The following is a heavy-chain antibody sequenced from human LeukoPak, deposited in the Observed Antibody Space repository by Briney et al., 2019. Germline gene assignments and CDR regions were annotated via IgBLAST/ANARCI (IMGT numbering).Heavy chain of an antibody. V-gene: IGHV3-7*01. CDR3: ARDEEITLGTDY. Sequence: PGGSLRLSCAASGFTFNKYWMTWLRQAPGKGLGWVANIKEDGTEKYYVDSVKGRFSISRDNAKKSLFLEMNSLRAEDTAVYYCARDEEITLGTDYWGQGTLVTVSS. CDR2: IKEDGTEK. J-gene: IGHJ4*02. CDR1: GFTFNKYW. D-gene: IGHD3-16*01.